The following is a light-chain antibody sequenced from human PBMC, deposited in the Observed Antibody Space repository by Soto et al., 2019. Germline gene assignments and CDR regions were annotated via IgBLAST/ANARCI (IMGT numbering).Light chain of an antibody. CDR1: QGLGSN. Sequence: DIVMTQSPATLSVSPGETVTLSCRASQGLGSNLAWYQQKPGQAPRLLIYDASSRAAAIPARFTGSGSGTVFALPSPSLQSDDYAIYYWQQYNRWPRTFGRGTKVEIK. CDR3: QQYNRWPRT. CDR2: DAS. V-gene: IGKV3-15*01. J-gene: IGKJ1*01.